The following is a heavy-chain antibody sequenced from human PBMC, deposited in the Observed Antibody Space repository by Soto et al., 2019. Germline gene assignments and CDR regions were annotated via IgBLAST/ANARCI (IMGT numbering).Heavy chain of an antibody. D-gene: IGHD3-16*01. CDR2: MYHSGTS. J-gene: IGHJ4*02. CDR1: NYSISRAYY. Sequence: SETLSLTCASSNYSISRAYYWGWSRESPGEGLEWIVSMYHSGTSYYNPSLKSRVIISVDTSKNHVPMKLTPVTSADTAGYFCAIVAFGPIDYWGQGTLVTVS. CDR3: AIVAFGPIDY. V-gene: IGHV4-38-2*01.